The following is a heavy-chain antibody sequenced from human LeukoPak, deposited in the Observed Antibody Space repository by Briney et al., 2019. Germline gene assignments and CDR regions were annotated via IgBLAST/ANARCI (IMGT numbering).Heavy chain of an antibody. CDR1: GFTFSSYD. D-gene: IGHD6-13*01. V-gene: IGHV3-23*01. CDR2: ISGSGFST. CDR3: AKDRLAAAPSCFDY. J-gene: IGHJ4*02. Sequence: GGPLRLSCAASGFTFSSYDMSWVRQAPGKGLEWASVISGSGFSTFYADSAKGRFTISRDNSKNTLYLQMDSLSAEDTAVYYCAKDRLAAAPSCFDYWGQGTLVTVSS.